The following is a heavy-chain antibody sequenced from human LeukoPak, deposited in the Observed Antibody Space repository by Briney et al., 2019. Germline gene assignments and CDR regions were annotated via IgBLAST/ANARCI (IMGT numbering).Heavy chain of an antibody. CDR1: GFTFDDYG. CDR3: ARESLGDQLLFWYFDL. CDR2: INWNGGST. Sequence: CPGGSLRLSCAASGFTFDDYGMSWVRQAPGKGLEWVSGINWNGGSTVYADSVKGRFTISRDNAKNSLYLQMNSLRAEDTALYYCARESLGDQLLFWYFDLWGRGTLVTVSS. J-gene: IGHJ2*01. D-gene: IGHD2-2*01. V-gene: IGHV3-20*04.